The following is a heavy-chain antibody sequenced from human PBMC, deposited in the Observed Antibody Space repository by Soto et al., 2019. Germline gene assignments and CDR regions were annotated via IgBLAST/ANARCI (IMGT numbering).Heavy chain of an antibody. CDR3: ARRARPDFYYMDV. V-gene: IGHV3-64*01. CDR2: ISSNGVGT. Sequence: GGSLRLSCAASGFTLSGYAMDWVRQAPGKGLGYVSGISSNGVGTYYANSVQGRFTISRDNSKNTVYLQMGSLRPEDMAVYYCARRARPDFYYMDVWGKGTTVNVSS. J-gene: IGHJ6*03. D-gene: IGHD6-6*01. CDR1: GFTLSGYA.